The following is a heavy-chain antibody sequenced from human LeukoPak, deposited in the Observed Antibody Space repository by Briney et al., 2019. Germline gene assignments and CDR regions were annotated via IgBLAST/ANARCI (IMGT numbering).Heavy chain of an antibody. CDR1: GGSISSYY. CDR2: IYTSGST. V-gene: IGHV4-4*08. D-gene: IGHD3-22*01. Sequence: PSETLSLTCTVSGGSISSYYWSWIRQPPGKGLEWIGRIYTSGSTNYNPSLKSRVTISVDTSKNQFSLKLSSVTAADTAVYYCARSSRSGYYYYYYYMDVWGKGTTVTISS. J-gene: IGHJ6*03. CDR3: ARSSRSGYYYYYYYMDV.